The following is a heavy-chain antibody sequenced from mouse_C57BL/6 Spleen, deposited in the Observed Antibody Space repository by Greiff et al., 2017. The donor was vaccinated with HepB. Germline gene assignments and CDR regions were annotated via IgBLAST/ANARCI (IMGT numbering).Heavy chain of an antibody. Sequence: EVMLVESGGGLVQPQGSLKLSCSASGFSFNTYAMNWVRQAPGKGLEWVVRIRSKSNNSATYYADSVKARFTISRDDSESMLYLQMNDLKTEDPAMYYCGRQRYDYGWYFDVWGTGTTVTVAS. J-gene: IGHJ1*03. V-gene: IGHV10-1*01. D-gene: IGHD2-4*01. CDR2: IRSKSNNSAT. CDR3: GRQRYDYGWYFDV. CDR1: GFSFNTYA.